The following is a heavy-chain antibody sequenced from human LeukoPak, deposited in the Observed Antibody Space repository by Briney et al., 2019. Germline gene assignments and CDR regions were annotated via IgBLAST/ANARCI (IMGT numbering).Heavy chain of an antibody. CDR2: IYYSGST. CDR1: GGSVSSGSYY. CDR3: ARMPYVGIVATINGGHYYYYGMDV. Sequence: PSETLSLTCTVSGGSVSSGSYYWSWIRQPPGKGLEWIGYIYYSGSTNYNPSLKSRVTISVDTSKNQFSLKLSSVTAADTAVYYCARMPYVGIVATINGGHYYYYGMDVWGQGTTVTVSS. D-gene: IGHD5-12*01. J-gene: IGHJ6*02. V-gene: IGHV4-61*01.